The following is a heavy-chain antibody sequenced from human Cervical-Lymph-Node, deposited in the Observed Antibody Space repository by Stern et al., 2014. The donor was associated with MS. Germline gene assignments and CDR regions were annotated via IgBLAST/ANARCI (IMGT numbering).Heavy chain of an antibody. D-gene: IGHD2-21*02. CDR2: IYSTGST. J-gene: IGHJ3*02. CDR1: GGSISSGSYY. CDR3: ARDPPLTLKGAFDI. V-gene: IGHV4-61*02. Sequence: QVQLQESGPGLVKPSQTLSLTCTVSGGSISSGSYYWTWIRQPAGKGLEWIGHIYSTGSTKYNPSLKRRVTISGDTSKNQFSLQLRSVTAADTAVYYCARDPPLTLKGAFDIWGQGTMVTVPS.